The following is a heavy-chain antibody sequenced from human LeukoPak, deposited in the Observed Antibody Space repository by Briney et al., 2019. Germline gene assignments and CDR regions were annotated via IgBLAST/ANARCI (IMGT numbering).Heavy chain of an antibody. J-gene: IGHJ4*02. V-gene: IGHV3-21*04. CDR3: AKGSSWQPAPIDY. CDR2: ISRSSTYI. CDR1: GFTFSSYS. Sequence: KPGGSLRLSCAASGFTFSSYSMNWVRQAPGRGLEWVSSISRSSTYIYYADSVKGRFTISRDNAKNTLYLQMNSLRAEDTAVYYCAKGSSWQPAPIDYWGQGTLVTVSS. D-gene: IGHD6-13*01.